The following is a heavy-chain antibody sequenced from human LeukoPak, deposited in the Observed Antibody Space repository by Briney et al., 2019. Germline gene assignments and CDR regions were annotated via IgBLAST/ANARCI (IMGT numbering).Heavy chain of an antibody. CDR1: GGSISSYY. D-gene: IGHD6-6*01. Sequence: PSETLSLTCTVSGGSISSYYWNWIRQPPGKGLEWIGYIYYSGITNYNPSLKSRVTISVDTSKNQFSLKLTSVTAADTAVYYCARVLSTIAARPFDYWGQGALVTVSS. V-gene: IGHV4-59*01. CDR3: ARVLSTIAARPFDY. CDR2: IYYSGIT. J-gene: IGHJ4*02.